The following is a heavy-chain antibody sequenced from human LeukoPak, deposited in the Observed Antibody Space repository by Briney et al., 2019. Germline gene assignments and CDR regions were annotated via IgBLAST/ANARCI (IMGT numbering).Heavy chain of an antibody. Sequence: ASVKVSYKASGYTFTSYGISWVRQAPGQGLEWMGGIIPIFGTANYAQKFQGRVTITADESTSTAYMELSSLRSEDTAVYYCAKGLLTNYYYYGMDVWGQGTTVTVSS. D-gene: IGHD2-15*01. CDR3: AKGLLTNYYYYGMDV. CDR1: GYTFTSYG. V-gene: IGHV1-69*13. J-gene: IGHJ6*02. CDR2: IIPIFGTA.